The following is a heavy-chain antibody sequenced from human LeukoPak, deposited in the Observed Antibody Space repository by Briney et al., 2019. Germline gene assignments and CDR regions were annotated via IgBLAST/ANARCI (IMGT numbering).Heavy chain of an antibody. CDR1: GYTFTNYA. D-gene: IGHD2-2*01. CDR3: ASNRYCSSTSCYDY. J-gene: IGHJ4*02. Sequence: ASVKVSCKASGYTFTNYAMNWVRQAPGQGLEWMGWINTNTGNPTYAQGFTGRFVFSLDTSVSTAYLQISSLKAEDTAVYYCASNRYCSSTSCYDYWGQGTLVTVSS. CDR2: INTNTGNP. V-gene: IGHV7-4-1*02.